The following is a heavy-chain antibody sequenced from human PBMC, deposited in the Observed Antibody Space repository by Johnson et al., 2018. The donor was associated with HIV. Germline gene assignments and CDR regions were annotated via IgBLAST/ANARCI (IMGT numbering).Heavy chain of an antibody. J-gene: IGHJ3*02. CDR1: GFTFNSYA. V-gene: IGHV3-30*14. CDR2: ISYDGSNK. CDR3: ARRDNDAFDI. Sequence: QVQLVESGGGVVQPGRSLRLSCAASGFTFNSYALHWVRQAPGKGLEWVAIISYDGSNKYYAASVKGRFTISRDNSKNTLYLQMGSLRAEDMAVYYCARRDNDAFDIWGQGTMVTVSS.